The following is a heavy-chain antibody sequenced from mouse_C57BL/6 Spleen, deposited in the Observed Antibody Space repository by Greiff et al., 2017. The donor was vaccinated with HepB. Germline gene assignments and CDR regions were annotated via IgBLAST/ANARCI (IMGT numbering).Heavy chain of an antibody. CDR3: ARGWDEDFDY. Sequence: VQLKESGPGLVKPSQSLSLTCSVTGYSITSGYYWNWIRQFPGNKLEWMGYISYDGSNNYNPSLKNRISITRDTSKNQFFLKLNSVTTEDTATYYCARGWDEDFDYWGQGTTLTVSS. J-gene: IGHJ2*01. CDR2: ISYDGSN. V-gene: IGHV3-6*01. D-gene: IGHD4-1*01. CDR1: GYSITSGYY.